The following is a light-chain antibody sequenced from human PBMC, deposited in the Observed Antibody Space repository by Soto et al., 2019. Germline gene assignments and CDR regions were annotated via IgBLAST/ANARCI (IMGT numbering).Light chain of an antibody. Sequence: QSALTQAASVSGSPGQSITISCTGTSSDDGGYNYVSWFLQYPGKAPKLVIYEVSNWPSGVSVRFSGAKSGNTASLTISWLRAEDEAEFCCSSFTSSSTWVFGAGTTLTVL. CDR1: SSDDGGYNY. V-gene: IGLV2-14*01. CDR2: EVS. J-gene: IGLJ3*02. CDR3: SSFTSSSTWV.